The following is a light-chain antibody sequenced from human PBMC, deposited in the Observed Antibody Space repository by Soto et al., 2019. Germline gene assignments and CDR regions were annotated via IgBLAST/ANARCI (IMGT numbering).Light chain of an antibody. CDR1: QSISTW. CDR3: QQYSIYWNT. V-gene: IGKV1-5*01. CDR2: DAS. Sequence: DIQMTQSPSTLSASVGDGVTITCRASQSISTWLAWYQQKTGKAPKLLIYDASTLESGVPSRFSGSGSGTEFTLTISSLQPDDFATYYCQQYSIYWNTFGQGTKLEIK. J-gene: IGKJ2*01.